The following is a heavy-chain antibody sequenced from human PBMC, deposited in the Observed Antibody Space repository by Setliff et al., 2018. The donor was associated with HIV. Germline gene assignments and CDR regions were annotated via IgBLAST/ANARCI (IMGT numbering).Heavy chain of an antibody. D-gene: IGHD2-15*01. V-gene: IGHV3-23*01. CDR2: ISSGGGT. J-gene: IGHJ4*02. Sequence: GGSLRLSCAAAGFPFSNYAMSWVRQAPGKGLEWVSAISSGGGTYYADSVKGRFTISRDNSKNTLYRQMNSLRAEDTAVYYCAKREGSSTYYFDYWGQGTLVTVSS. CDR1: GFPFSNYA. CDR3: AKREGSSTYYFDY.